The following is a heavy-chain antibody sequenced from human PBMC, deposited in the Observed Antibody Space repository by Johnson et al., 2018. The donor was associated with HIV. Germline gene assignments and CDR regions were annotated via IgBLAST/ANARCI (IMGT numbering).Heavy chain of an antibody. CDR3: AKDINLEDAFDI. CDR2: ISFDGSNK. CDR1: GFSFHNYA. V-gene: IGHV3-30*18. J-gene: IGHJ3*02. Sequence: QVQLVESGGGVVQPGRSLRLSCAASGFSFHNYAMDWVRQAPGKGLEWVAVISFDGSNKYYAESVKGRFTISRDNSKNTLYLQMNRLRAEDTAVYYCAKDINLEDAFDIWGQGTMVTVSS.